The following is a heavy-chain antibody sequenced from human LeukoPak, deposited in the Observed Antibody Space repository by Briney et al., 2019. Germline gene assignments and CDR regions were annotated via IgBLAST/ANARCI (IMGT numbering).Heavy chain of an antibody. D-gene: IGHD6-19*01. V-gene: IGHV1-18*01. CDR2: ISAYNGNT. J-gene: IGHJ4*02. CDR1: GYTFTSYG. CDR3: ARAPQWLVPYWDY. Sequence: ASVTVSCKASGYTFTSYGISWLRQTPGQGLEGMGWISAYNGNTNYAQKLQGRVTMTTDTSTSTAYMELRSLRSDDTAVYYCARAPQWLVPYWDYWGQGTLVTVSS.